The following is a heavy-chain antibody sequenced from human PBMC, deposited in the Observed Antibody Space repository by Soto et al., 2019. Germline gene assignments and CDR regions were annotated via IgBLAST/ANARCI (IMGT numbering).Heavy chain of an antibody. Sequence: ASVKVSCKASGYTFTSYYMHWVRQAPGQGLEWMGIINPSGGSTSYAQKFQGRVTMTRDTSTSTVYMELSSLRSEDTAVYYCARGAGYQMLIDYYGMDLWGQGTTVTVSS. J-gene: IGHJ6*02. CDR3: ARGAGYQMLIDYYGMDL. V-gene: IGHV1-46*01. CDR2: INPSGGST. D-gene: IGHD2-2*01. CDR1: GYTFTSYY.